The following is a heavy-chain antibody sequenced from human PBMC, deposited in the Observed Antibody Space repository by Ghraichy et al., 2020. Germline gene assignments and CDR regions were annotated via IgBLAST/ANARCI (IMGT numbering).Heavy chain of an antibody. D-gene: IGHD2-2*01. V-gene: IGHV4-59*01. CDR3: ARWPEIVPAAIHVGYYASSGYGMDV. J-gene: IGHJ6*02. Sequence: SQTLSLPCTVSGGSLSSYYWSWIRQPPGKGLEWIGYIYYSGSTNYNPSLKSRVTISVDTSKNQFSLKLSSVTAADTAVYYCARWPEIVPAAIHVGYYASSGYGMDVWGQGTTVTVSS. CDR2: IYYSGST. CDR1: GGSLSSYY.